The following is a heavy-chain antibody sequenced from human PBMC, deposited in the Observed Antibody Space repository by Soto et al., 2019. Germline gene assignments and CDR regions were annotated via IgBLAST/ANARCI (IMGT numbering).Heavy chain of an antibody. CDR3: ARDLVQQLDRYYYYGMDV. CDR2: INPSGGST. J-gene: IGHJ6*02. D-gene: IGHD6-13*01. Sequence: GASVKVSCKASGYTFTSYYMHWVRQAPGQGLEWMGIINPSGGSTSYAQKFQGRVTMTRDTSTSTVYMELSSLRSEDTAVYYCARDLVQQLDRYYYYGMDVWGQGTTVTVSS. V-gene: IGHV1-46*01. CDR1: GYTFTSYY.